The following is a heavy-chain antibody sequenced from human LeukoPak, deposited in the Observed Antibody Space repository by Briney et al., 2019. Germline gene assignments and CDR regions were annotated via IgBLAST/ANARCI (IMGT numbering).Heavy chain of an antibody. J-gene: IGHJ4*02. Sequence: GGSLRLSCAASGFTFSSYGMHWVRQAPGKGLEWVAVISYDGSNKYYADLVKGRFTISRDSSRNTLYLLLDSLRPDDTAVYYCAKETYSDSSAYFDYWGQGTLVTVSS. D-gene: IGHD3-22*01. V-gene: IGHV3-30*18. CDR2: ISYDGSNK. CDR3: AKETYSDSSAYFDY. CDR1: GFTFSSYG.